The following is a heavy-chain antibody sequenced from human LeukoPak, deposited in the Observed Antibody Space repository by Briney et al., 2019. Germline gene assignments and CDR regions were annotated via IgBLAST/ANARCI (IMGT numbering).Heavy chain of an antibody. Sequence: SETLSLTCTVSGGSISSYYWSWIRQPAGKGLEWIGRIYTSGSTNYNPSLKSRVTMSVDTSKNQFSLKLSSVTAADTAVYYCARDTFIAAAGTAFDIWGQGTMVTVSS. CDR1: GGSISSYY. V-gene: IGHV4-4*07. CDR2: IYTSGST. J-gene: IGHJ3*02. CDR3: ARDTFIAAAGTAFDI. D-gene: IGHD6-13*01.